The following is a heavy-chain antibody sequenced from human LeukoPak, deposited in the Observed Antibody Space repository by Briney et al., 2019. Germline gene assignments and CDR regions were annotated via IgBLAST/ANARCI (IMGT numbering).Heavy chain of an antibody. CDR3: ARARAEWLGAFDI. J-gene: IGHJ3*02. CDR1: GFAFSSYA. D-gene: IGHD3-3*01. V-gene: IGHV3-23*01. CDR2: ISGSGGST. Sequence: GGSLRLSCAASGFAFSSYAMNWVRQAPGKGLEWVSAISGSGGSTYYADSVKGRFTISRDNSKNTLYLQMNSLRAEDTAVYYCARARAEWLGAFDIWGQGTMVTVSS.